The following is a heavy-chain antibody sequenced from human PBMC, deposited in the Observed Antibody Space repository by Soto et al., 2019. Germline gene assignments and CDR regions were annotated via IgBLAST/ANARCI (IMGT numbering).Heavy chain of an antibody. CDR2: IYYSGST. CDR3: ARGQQLLGWFDP. V-gene: IGHV4-31*01. J-gene: IGHJ5*02. Sequence: SETLSLTCTVSGGSISSGGYYWSWIRQHPGKGLEWIGYIYYSGSTYYNPSLKSQVTISVDTSKNQFSLKLSSVTAADTAVYYCARGQQLLGWFDPWGQGTLVTVSS. CDR1: GGSISSGGYY. D-gene: IGHD6-13*01.